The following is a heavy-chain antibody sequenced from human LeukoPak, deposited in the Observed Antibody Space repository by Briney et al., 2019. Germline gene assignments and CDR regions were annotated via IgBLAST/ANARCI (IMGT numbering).Heavy chain of an antibody. J-gene: IGHJ4*02. CDR3: ARPSGWLPGDDFDY. Sequence: GGSLRLSCAASGFTFSSYWMHWVRQAPGKGLVWVSRINSDGSSTSYADSVKGRFTISRDNAKNSLYLQMNSLRAEDTAVYYCARPSGWLPGDDFDYWGQGTLVTVSS. CDR2: INSDGSST. D-gene: IGHD6-19*01. CDR1: GFTFSSYW. V-gene: IGHV3-74*01.